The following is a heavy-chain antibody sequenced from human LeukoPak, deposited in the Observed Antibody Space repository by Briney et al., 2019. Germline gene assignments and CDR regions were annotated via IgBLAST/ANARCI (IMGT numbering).Heavy chain of an antibody. J-gene: IGHJ6*03. Sequence: GRSLTLSCAASGFTSSAIHWVRQAPGKGLEWVAFIRYDGSNKYYADSVKGRFTISRDSSKNTLYLQMNSLRAEDTAVYYCAKDGGGYYPSYYYYMDVWGKGTTVTISS. D-gene: IGHD3-22*01. CDR2: IRYDGSNK. V-gene: IGHV3-30*02. CDR1: GFTSSA. CDR3: AKDGGGYYPSYYYYMDV.